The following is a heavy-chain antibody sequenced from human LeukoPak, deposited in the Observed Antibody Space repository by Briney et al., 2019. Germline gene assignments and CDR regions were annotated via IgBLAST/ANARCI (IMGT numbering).Heavy chain of an antibody. Sequence: GGSLRLSCAASGITVSSNYISWVRQAPGKGLEWVSVLYTDGSTNYADSVKGRFTISRDNSKHTLYIQMNSLTVEDTAVYYCARADYFDSSRYYFDNWGQGAIVTVSS. CDR2: LYTDGST. V-gene: IGHV3-53*01. D-gene: IGHD3-22*01. J-gene: IGHJ4*02. CDR3: ARADYFDSSRYYFDN. CDR1: GITVSSNY.